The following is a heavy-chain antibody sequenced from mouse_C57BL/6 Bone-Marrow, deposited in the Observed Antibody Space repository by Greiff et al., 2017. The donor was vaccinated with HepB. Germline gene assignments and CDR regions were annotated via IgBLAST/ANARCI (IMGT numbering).Heavy chain of an antibody. Sequence: EVMLVESGGGLVQPGGSLKLSCAASGFTFSDYYMYWVRQTPEKRLEWVAYISNGGGSTYYPDTVKGRFTISRDNAKNTLYLQMSRLKSEDTAMYYCARHGYDLYYAMDYWGQGTSVTVSS. J-gene: IGHJ4*01. CDR2: ISNGGGST. CDR3: ARHGYDLYYAMDY. CDR1: GFTFSDYY. D-gene: IGHD2-2*01. V-gene: IGHV5-12*01.